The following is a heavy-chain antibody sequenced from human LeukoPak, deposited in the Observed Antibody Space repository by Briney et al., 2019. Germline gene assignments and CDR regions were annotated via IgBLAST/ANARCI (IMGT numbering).Heavy chain of an antibody. CDR3: AREVSGWRGGAFDL. Sequence: GGSLRLSCAASEFSFSSSNMNWVRQAPGKGLEWISYISGSSSTISYADSVKGRFIISRDNAKKSMYLQMNSLRADDTAVYYCAREVSGWRGGAFDLWGQGTMVTVSS. CDR1: EFSFSSSN. CDR2: ISGSSSTI. D-gene: IGHD6-19*01. V-gene: IGHV3-48*04. J-gene: IGHJ3*01.